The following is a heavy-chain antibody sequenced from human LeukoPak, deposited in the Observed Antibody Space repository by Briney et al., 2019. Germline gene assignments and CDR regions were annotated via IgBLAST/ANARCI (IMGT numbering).Heavy chain of an antibody. D-gene: IGHD2-15*01. J-gene: IGHJ6*03. Sequence: SQTLSLTCSVSGGSISSGSYYWSWIRQPAGKGLEWIGRIYSSGSTHYNPSLKSRVTISLDTSKTQFALKPSSVTAADTAVYYCAVHCSGGSGYPGAGYYMDVWGKGTTVTASS. V-gene: IGHV4-61*02. CDR3: AVHCSGGSGYPGAGYYMDV. CDR2: IYSSGST. CDR1: GGSISSGSYY.